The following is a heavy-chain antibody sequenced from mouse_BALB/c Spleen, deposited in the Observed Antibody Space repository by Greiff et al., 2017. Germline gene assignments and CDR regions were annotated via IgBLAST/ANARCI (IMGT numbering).Heavy chain of an antibody. CDR1: GYAFTNYL. V-gene: IGHV1-54*01. CDR2: INPGSGGT. J-gene: IGHJ4*01. CDR3: ARSEWHGAMDY. Sequence: VQLQQSGAELVRPGTSVKVSCKASGYAFTNYLIDWVKQRPGQGLEWIGVINPGSGGTNYNEKFKGKATLTADKSSSTTYMQLSSLTSDDSAVSCCARSEWHGAMDYRGQGTPVTVPS. D-gene: IGHD1-3*01.